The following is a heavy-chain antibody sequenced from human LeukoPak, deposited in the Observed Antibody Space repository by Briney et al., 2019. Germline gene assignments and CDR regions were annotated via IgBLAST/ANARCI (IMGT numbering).Heavy chain of an antibody. CDR2: IIPILGIA. CDR1: GGTFSSYA. V-gene: IGHV1-69*04. J-gene: IGHJ3*02. CDR3: AREFVMVYVKDDAFDI. Sequence: ASVKVSCKASGGTFSSYAISWVRQAPGQGLEWMGRIIPILGIANYAQKFQGRVTITADKSTSTAYMELSRLRSEDTAVYYCAREFVMVYVKDDAFDIWGQGTMVTVSS. D-gene: IGHD2-8*01.